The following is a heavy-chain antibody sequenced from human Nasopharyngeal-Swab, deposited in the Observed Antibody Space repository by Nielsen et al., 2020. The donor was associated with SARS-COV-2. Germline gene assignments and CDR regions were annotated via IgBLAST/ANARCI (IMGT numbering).Heavy chain of an antibody. J-gene: IGHJ5*02. D-gene: IGHD3-9*01. V-gene: IGHV4-39*01. Sequence: WIRQPPGKGLEWIGSIYYSGSTYYNPSLKSRVTISVDTSKDQFSLKLSSVTAADTAVYYCARHAEVLRYFDWVCREGWFDPWGQGTLVTVSS. CDR3: ARHAEVLRYFDWVCREGWFDP. CDR2: IYYSGST.